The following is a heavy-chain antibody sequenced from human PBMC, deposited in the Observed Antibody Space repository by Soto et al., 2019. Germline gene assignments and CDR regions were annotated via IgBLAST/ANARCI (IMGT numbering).Heavy chain of an antibody. D-gene: IGHD2-2*01. J-gene: IGHJ6*02. CDR3: ARRGDIVLVPAAIITSYYYGMDV. CDR1: GGSISSSSYY. V-gene: IGHV4-39*01. Sequence: QLQLQESGPGLVKPSETLSLTCTVSGGSISSSSYYWGWIRQPPGKGLEWIGSIYYSGSTYYNPSLKSPVTIPVNTSKNQLSLKLSSVTAADTAVYYCARRGDIVLVPAAIITSYYYGMDVWGQGTTVTVSS. CDR2: IYYSGST.